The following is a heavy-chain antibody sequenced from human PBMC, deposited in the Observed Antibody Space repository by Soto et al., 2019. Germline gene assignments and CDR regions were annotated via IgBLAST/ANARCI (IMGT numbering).Heavy chain of an antibody. CDR2: ISVSGGST. J-gene: IGHJ4*02. D-gene: IGHD3-22*01. CDR3: AKGMYYYDSIGYRLFDY. CDR1: GFTFRNYA. V-gene: IGHV3-23*01. Sequence: PGGSLRLSCAASGFTFRNYAMNWVRQAPGKGLEWVSGISVSGGSTYYADSVKGRFTVSRDNSKNTVFLQMNSLRAEDTAVYFCAKGMYYYDSIGYRLFDYWGQCTLVTVSS.